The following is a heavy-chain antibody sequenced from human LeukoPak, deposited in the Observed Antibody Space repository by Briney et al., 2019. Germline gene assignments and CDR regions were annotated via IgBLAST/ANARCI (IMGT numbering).Heavy chain of an antibody. D-gene: IGHD2-2*01. CDR2: ISAYNGNT. Sequence: ASVKVSCKASGGTFSSYAISWVRQAPGQGLEWMGWISAYNGNTNYAQKLQGRVTMTTDTSTRTTYMELRSLRSDDTAVYYCARGGYCSSTTCLFGDNWFDPWGQGTLVTVSS. V-gene: IGHV1-18*01. CDR3: ARGGYCSSTTCLFGDNWFDP. J-gene: IGHJ5*02. CDR1: GGTFSSYA.